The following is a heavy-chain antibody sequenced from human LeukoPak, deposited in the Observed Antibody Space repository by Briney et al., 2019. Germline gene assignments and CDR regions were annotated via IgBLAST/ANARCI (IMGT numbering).Heavy chain of an antibody. CDR1: GGSISSYY. CDR3: ASLGEYYYGSGSYYGSDP. Sequence: PSETLSLTCTVSGGSISSYYWSWIRQPPGKGLEWIGEINHSGSTNYSPSLKSRVTISVDTSKNQFSLKLSSVTAADTAVYYCASLGEYYYGSGSYYGSDPWGQGTLVTVSS. V-gene: IGHV4-34*01. CDR2: INHSGST. J-gene: IGHJ5*02. D-gene: IGHD3-10*01.